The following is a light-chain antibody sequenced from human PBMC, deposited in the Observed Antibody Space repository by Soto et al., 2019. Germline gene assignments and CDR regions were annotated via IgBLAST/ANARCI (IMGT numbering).Light chain of an antibody. Sequence: AVQMTQSPSSLSASVGDRVTITCRASQGIRNDLGWYQQKPGQAPKLLIYAASSLQSGVPSRFSGSGSGTDFTVTISSLHPEDFATYFCLQDWKYPLTFGGGTRVEVK. CDR3: LQDWKYPLT. V-gene: IGKV1-6*02. J-gene: IGKJ4*01. CDR2: AAS. CDR1: QGIRND.